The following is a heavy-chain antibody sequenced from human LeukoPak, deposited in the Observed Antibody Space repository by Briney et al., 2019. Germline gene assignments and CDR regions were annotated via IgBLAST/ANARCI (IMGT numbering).Heavy chain of an antibody. CDR1: GFTVSSNY. V-gene: IGHV3-66*01. D-gene: IGHD2-8*01. CDR2: IYSGGST. J-gene: IGHJ5*02. CDR3: ARDIRGYCTNGVCYGLNWFDP. Sequence: PGGSLRLSCAASGFTVSSNYMSWVRQAPGKGLEWVSVIYSGGSTYYADSVKGRFTISRDNSKNTLYLQMNSLRAEDTAVYYCARDIRGYCTNGVCYGLNWFDPWGQGTLVTVSS.